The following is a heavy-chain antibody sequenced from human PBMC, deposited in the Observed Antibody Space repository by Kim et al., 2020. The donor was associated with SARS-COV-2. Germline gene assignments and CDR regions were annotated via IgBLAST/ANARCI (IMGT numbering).Heavy chain of an antibody. CDR3: AGSENWFDP. Sequence: GTANYAQKFQGRVTITADESTSTAYMELSSLRSEDTAVYYCAGSENWFDPWGQGTLVTVSS. CDR2: GTA. V-gene: IGHV1-69*01. J-gene: IGHJ5*02.